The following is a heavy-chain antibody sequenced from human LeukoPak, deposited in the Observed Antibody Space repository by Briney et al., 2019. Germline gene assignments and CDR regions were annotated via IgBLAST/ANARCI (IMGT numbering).Heavy chain of an antibody. V-gene: IGHV3-53*01. Sequence: GGSLRLSCAASGFTVSNNYMTWVRQAPGKGLDWVSLIYSGGGTNYADSVKGRFTISRDVSKNTLHLQMNSLRAEDTAVYYCARVHSGWYTADYWGQGTLVTVSS. CDR2: IYSGGGT. CDR1: GFTVSNNY. CDR3: ARVHSGWYTADY. J-gene: IGHJ4*02. D-gene: IGHD6-19*01.